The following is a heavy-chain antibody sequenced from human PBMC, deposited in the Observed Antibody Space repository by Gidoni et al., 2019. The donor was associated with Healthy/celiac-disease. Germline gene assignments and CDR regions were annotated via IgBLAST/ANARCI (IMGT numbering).Heavy chain of an antibody. CDR1: GCTFSSYA. D-gene: IGHD3-10*01. CDR3: AKVGRHYGSGTLFDP. V-gene: IGHV3-23*01. CDR2: ISGSGGST. Sequence: EVQLLESGGGLVQPGGSLRPSCAASGCTFSSYAMSWVRQAPGKGLEWVSAISGSGGSTYYADSVKGRFTISRDNSKNTLYLQMNSLRAEDTAVYYCAKVGRHYGSGTLFDPWGQGTLVTVSS. J-gene: IGHJ5*02.